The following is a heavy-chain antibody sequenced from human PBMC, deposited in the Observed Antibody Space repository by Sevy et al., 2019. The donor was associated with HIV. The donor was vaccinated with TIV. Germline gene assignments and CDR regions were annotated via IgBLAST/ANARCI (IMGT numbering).Heavy chain of an antibody. Sequence: GGSLRLSCAASGFTFSSYWMHWVRQAPGKGLVWVSRINSDGSSTSDADSVKGRFTIYRDNGKNTLYLQMNSLRVEDTAVYYCARLGYCSSTSCYSYYGADAFDIWGQGTMVTVSS. V-gene: IGHV3-74*01. CDR3: ARLGYCSSTSCYSYYGADAFDI. D-gene: IGHD2-2*02. CDR1: GFTFSSYW. CDR2: INSDGSST. J-gene: IGHJ3*02.